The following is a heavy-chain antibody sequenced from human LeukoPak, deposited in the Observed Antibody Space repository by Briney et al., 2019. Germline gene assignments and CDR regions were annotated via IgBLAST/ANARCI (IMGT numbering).Heavy chain of an antibody. V-gene: IGHV4-31*03. D-gene: IGHD4-11*01. Sequence: TLSLTCTVSGDSMTRGGYYWSWVRPHPGRGLEWIGFIYHSGTTFYNPSLEGRAAISVDSSQNQFSLKLTSVTAADTAVYYCARAVDYRNYFDYWGQGTLVTVSS. J-gene: IGHJ4*02. CDR2: IYHSGTT. CDR3: ARAVDYRNYFDY. CDR1: GDSMTRGGYY.